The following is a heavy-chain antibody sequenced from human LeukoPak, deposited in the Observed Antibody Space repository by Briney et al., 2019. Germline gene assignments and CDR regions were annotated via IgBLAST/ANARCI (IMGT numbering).Heavy chain of an antibody. CDR2: INHGRST. J-gene: IGHJ5*02. D-gene: IGHD4-11*01. CDR3: ARGFSSWTVTTRDWFDP. Sequence: SRTLSLTCAVYGGSFSGYYWSWIRQPPGKGLEWIGEINHGRSTNYNPSLKSRVTISVDTSKNQFTLKLSSVTAADTAVYYCARGFSSWTVTTRDWFDPWGQGTLVTVSS. CDR1: GGSFSGYY. V-gene: IGHV4-34*01.